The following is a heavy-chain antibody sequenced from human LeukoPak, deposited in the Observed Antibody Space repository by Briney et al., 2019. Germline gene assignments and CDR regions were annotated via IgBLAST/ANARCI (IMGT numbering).Heavy chain of an antibody. CDR3: ARTLTTVTKAFDI. V-gene: IGHV4-59*08. D-gene: IGHD4-17*01. J-gene: IGHJ3*02. CDR2: IYYSGST. Sequence: PSETLSLTCTVSGGSISSYYWSWIRQPPGKGLEWIGYIYYSGSTNYNPSLKSRVTISVDTSKNQFSLKLSSVTAADTAVYYCARTLTTVTKAFDIWGQGTMVTVSS. CDR1: GGSISSYY.